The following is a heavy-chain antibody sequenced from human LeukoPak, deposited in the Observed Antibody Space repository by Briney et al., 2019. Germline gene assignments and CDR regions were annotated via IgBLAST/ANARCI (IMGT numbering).Heavy chain of an antibody. Sequence: PGGSLRLSCAASGFTVSSNYMSWVRQAPGKGLEWVSVIYSGGSTYYADSVKGQFTISRDNSKNTLYLQMNGLRAEDTAVYYCARAYSSSPHFDYWGQGTLVTVSS. CDR3: ARAYSSSPHFDY. CDR2: IYSGGST. CDR1: GFTVSSNY. J-gene: IGHJ4*02. D-gene: IGHD6-6*01. V-gene: IGHV3-53*01.